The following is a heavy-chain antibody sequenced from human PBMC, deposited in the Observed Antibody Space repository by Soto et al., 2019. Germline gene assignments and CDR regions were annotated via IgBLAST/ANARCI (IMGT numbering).Heavy chain of an antibody. V-gene: IGHV1-18*01. J-gene: IGHJ4*02. CDR2: ISAYNGNT. Sequence: QVQLVQSGAEVKKPGASVKVSCKASGYTFTSYGISWVRQAPGQGLEWMGWISAYNGNTKNAQKLQGRVTMTTDTPTSTAYMELRSLSSDDTAVYSCARDSPPVDYWGQGTLVTVSS. CDR1: GYTFTSYG. CDR3: ARDSPPVDY.